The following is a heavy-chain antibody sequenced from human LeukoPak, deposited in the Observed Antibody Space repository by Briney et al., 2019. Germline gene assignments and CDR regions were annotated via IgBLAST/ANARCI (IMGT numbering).Heavy chain of an antibody. V-gene: IGHV4-61*02. CDR1: GGSISSGSYY. Sequence: SETLSLTCTVSGGSISSGSYYWSWIRQPAGKGLEWIGRIYTSGSTNYNPSLKSRVTIPVDTSKNQFSLKLRSVTAADTAVYYCARIERYSSSWSPTGYYYYYMDVWGKGTTVTVSS. CDR3: ARIERYSSSWSPTGYYYYYMDV. J-gene: IGHJ6*03. D-gene: IGHD6-13*01. CDR2: IYTSGST.